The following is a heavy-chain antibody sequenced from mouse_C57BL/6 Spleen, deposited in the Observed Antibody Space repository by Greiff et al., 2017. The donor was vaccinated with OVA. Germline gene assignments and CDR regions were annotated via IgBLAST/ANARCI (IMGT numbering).Heavy chain of an antibody. V-gene: IGHV1-61*01. CDR2: IYPSDSET. J-gene: IGHJ1*03. CDR1: GYTFTSYW. CDR3: ARVGKAWCFDV. D-gene: IGHD2-1*01. Sequence: QVQLQQPGAELVRPGSSVKLSCKASGYTFTSYWMDWVKQRPGQGLEWIGNIYPSDSETHYNQKFKDKATLTVDKSSSTAYMQLSSLTSEDSAVYYCARVGKAWCFDVWGTGTTVTVSS.